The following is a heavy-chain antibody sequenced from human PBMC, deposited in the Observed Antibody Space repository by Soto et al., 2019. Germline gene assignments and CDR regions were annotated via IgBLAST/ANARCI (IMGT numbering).Heavy chain of an antibody. D-gene: IGHD2-2*01. CDR3: ERVRTFCSSTSCYLDP. J-gene: IGHJ5*02. Sequence: QVQLQESGPGLVKPSDTLSLTCAVSGGSISSSNWWNWVRQSPAKGLEWIGEISHSGNTNYNPSLKIRLTISRDRAKNQFSLKLSSVTAAATAVYYCERVRTFCSSTSCYLDPWGQGTLVTVSA. CDR1: GGSISSSNW. CDR2: ISHSGNT. V-gene: IGHV4-4*02.